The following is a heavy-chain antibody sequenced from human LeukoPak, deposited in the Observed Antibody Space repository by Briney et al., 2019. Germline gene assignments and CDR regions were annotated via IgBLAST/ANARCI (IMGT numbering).Heavy chain of an antibody. CDR1: GYTFTVYY. Sequence: ASVKVSCKASGYTFTVYYMHWVRQAPGQGLEWMGRINPNSGGTNYAQKFQGRVTMTRDTSISTAYMELSRLRSDDTAVYYCARDRVLLWFGELLVSKQNGMDVWGQGTTITVSS. CDR2: INPNSGGT. D-gene: IGHD3-10*01. J-gene: IGHJ6*02. CDR3: ARDRVLLWFGELLVSKQNGMDV. V-gene: IGHV1-2*06.